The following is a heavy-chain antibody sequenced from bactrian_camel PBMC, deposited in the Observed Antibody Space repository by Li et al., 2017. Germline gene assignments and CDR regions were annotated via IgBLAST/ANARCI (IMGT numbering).Heavy chain of an antibody. CDR1: GYVYSSYC. CDR3: ARDHEGAGADFDY. Sequence: HVQLVESGGGSVQAGGSLRLSCAASGYVYSSYCMGWFRQAPGKERERVAEIDSDGSTRYTDSVKGRFAISRDNAKDTLYLQMNSLKPDDTAVYYCARDHEGAGADFDYWGQGTQVTVS. J-gene: IGHJ6*01. V-gene: IGHV3S53*01. CDR2: IDSDGST.